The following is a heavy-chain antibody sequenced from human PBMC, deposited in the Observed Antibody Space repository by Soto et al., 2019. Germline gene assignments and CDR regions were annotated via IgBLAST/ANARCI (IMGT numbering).Heavy chain of an antibody. D-gene: IGHD3-10*01. V-gene: IGHV3-48*02. CDR3: LSSGSYYNVSQAYYYYGMDV. J-gene: IGHJ6*02. CDR1: GFTFSSYS. CDR2: ISSSSSTI. Sequence: GGSLRLSCAASGFTFSSYSMNWVRQAPGKGLEWVSYISSSSSTIYYADSVKGRFTISRDNAKNSLYLQMNSLRDEDTAVYYCLSSGSYYNVSQAYYYYGMDVWGQGTTVTVSS.